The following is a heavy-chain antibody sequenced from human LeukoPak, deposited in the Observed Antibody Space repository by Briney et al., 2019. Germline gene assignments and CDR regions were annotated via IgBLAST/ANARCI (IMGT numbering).Heavy chain of an antibody. Sequence: GGSLRLSCAASGFTFSSYGMHWVRQAPGKGLEWVAFIRYDGSNKYYADSVKGRFTISRDNAKNSLYLQMNSLRAEDTAVYYCARGVRDILSGYYTDYYFYYMDVWGKGTTVTVSS. D-gene: IGHD3-9*01. CDR2: IRYDGSNK. CDR1: GFTFSSYG. V-gene: IGHV3-30*02. CDR3: ARGVRDILSGYYTDYYFYYMDV. J-gene: IGHJ6*03.